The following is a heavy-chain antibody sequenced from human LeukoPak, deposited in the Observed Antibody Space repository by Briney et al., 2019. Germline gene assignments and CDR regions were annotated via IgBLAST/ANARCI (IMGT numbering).Heavy chain of an antibody. V-gene: IGHV3-23*01. Sequence: GGSLRLPCAASGFTFSSYAMSWVRQAPGKGLEWVSAISGSGGSTYYADSVKGRFAISRDNSKNTLYLQMNSLRAEDTAVYYCAQGGRGSDYWGQGTLVTVSA. CDR2: ISGSGGST. J-gene: IGHJ4*02. CDR3: AQGGRGSDY. D-gene: IGHD3-10*01. CDR1: GFTFSSYA.